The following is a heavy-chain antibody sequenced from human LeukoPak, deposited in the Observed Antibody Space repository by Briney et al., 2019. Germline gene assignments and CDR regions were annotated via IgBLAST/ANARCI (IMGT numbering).Heavy chain of an antibody. V-gene: IGHV1-2*02. J-gene: IGHJ3*02. CDR2: INPNSGGI. Sequence: ASVKVSCKASGYTFTGYYLHWVRQAPGQGLEWMGWINPNSGGINYAQKFQGRVTMTRDTSISTAYMDLTRLTSDDTAIYYCAREERGDGLDIWGQGTMVTVSS. CDR3: AREERGDGLDI. CDR1: GYTFTGYY.